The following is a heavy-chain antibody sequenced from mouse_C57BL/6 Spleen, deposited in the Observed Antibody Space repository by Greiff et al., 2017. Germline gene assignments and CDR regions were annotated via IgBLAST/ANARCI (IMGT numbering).Heavy chain of an antibody. Sequence: EVKVVESGGGLVQPGGSLKLSCAASGFTFSDYYMYWVRQTPEKRLEWVAYISNGGGSTYYPDTVKGRFTISRDNAKNTLYLQMSRLKSEDTAMYYCARPLDGYYAMDYWGQGTSVTVSS. J-gene: IGHJ4*01. CDR3: ARPLDGYYAMDY. V-gene: IGHV5-12*01. CDR1: GFTFSDYY. CDR2: ISNGGGST. D-gene: IGHD2-10*02.